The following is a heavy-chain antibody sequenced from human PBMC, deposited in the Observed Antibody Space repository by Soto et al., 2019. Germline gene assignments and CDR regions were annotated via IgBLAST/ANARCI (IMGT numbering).Heavy chain of an antibody. V-gene: IGHV4-30-4*01. Sequence: QVQLQESGPGLVKPSQTLSLTCTVSGGSISSGDYYWSWIRQPPGKGLEWIGYIYYSGSTYYNPSLKSRVTISVDPSKNQFSLKLSSVTAADTAVYYCARAPYDFWSGYRAVRFDPWGQGTLVTVSS. CDR1: GGSISSGDYY. CDR3: ARAPYDFWSGYRAVRFDP. D-gene: IGHD3-3*01. CDR2: IYYSGST. J-gene: IGHJ5*02.